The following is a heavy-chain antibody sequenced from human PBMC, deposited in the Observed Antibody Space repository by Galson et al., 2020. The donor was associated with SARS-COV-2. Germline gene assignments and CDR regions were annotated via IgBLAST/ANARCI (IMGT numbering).Heavy chain of an antibody. D-gene: IGHD6-6*01. V-gene: IGHV4-39*01. CDR3: ARQIPYSSSSDY. CDR1: GGSISSSSYY. CDR2: IYYSGST. J-gene: IGHJ4*02. Sequence: SETLSLTCTVSGGSISSSSYYWGWIRQPPGKGLEWIGSIYYSGSTYYNPSLKSRVTISVDTSKNQFSLKLSSVTAADTAVYYCARQIPYSSSSDYWGQGTLVTVSS.